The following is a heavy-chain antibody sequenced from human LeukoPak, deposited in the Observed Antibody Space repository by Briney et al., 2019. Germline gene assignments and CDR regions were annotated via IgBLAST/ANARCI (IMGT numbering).Heavy chain of an antibody. CDR2: FDPEDGET. D-gene: IGHD2-15*01. V-gene: IGHV1-24*01. Sequence: EASAKVSCKVSGYTLTELSMHWVRQAPGKGLEWMGGFDPEDGETIYAQKFQGRVTMTEDTSTDTAYMELSSLRSEDTAVYYCATGGVVVAAVFDYWGQGTLVTVSS. J-gene: IGHJ4*02. CDR3: ATGGVVVAAVFDY. CDR1: GYTLTELS.